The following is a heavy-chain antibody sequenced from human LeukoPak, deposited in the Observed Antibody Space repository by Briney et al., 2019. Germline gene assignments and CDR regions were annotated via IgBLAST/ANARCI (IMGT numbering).Heavy chain of an antibody. V-gene: IGHV3-48*03. Sequence: GGSLRLSCVVSGFTFSSYEMNWVRQVPGKGLEWVSYISSSGSTIYYADSVKGRFTISRDNAKNSLYLQMNSLRAEDTAVYYCARDGPLYYGSGINYWGQGTLVTVSS. CDR2: ISSSGSTI. CDR1: GFTFSSYE. J-gene: IGHJ4*02. D-gene: IGHD3-10*01. CDR3: ARDGPLYYGSGINY.